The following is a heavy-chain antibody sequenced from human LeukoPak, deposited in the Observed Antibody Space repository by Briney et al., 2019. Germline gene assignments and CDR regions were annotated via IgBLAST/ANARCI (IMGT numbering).Heavy chain of an antibody. CDR2: ISAYNGNS. V-gene: IGHV1-18*03. D-gene: IGHD3-10*01. Sequence: ASVKVSFKASGYTFSSYGISWVRQAPGQGLEWMGRISAYNGNSNYAQKLQGRVTMTTDTSTSTAYMELSSLTSDDMAVYYCARDGYRRLIMGRGVRGAFDIWGEGTGVSVFS. CDR3: ARDGYRRLIMGRGVRGAFDI. CDR1: GYTFSSYG. J-gene: IGHJ3*02.